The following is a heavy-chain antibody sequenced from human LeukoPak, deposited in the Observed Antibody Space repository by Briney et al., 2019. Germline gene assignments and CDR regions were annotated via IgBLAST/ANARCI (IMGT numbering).Heavy chain of an antibody. V-gene: IGHV3-13*01. Sequence: PGGSLRLSCAASGFTFSDYYMRWVRQATGKGLEWVSAIGTAGDTYYTGSVKGRFAISRENAKNSLYLQMNSLRAGDTAVYYCARVAKERVGGVYYFDYWGQGTLVTVSS. CDR3: ARVAKERVGGVYYFDY. CDR2: IGTAGDT. J-gene: IGHJ4*02. CDR1: GFTFSDYY. D-gene: IGHD1-1*01.